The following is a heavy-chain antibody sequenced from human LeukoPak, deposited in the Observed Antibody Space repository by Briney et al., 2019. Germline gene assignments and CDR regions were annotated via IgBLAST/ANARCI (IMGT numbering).Heavy chain of an antibody. V-gene: IGHV1-2*02. CDR1: GYTFTGYY. J-gene: IGHJ3*02. D-gene: IGHD3-3*01. CDR3: ARDDRFGAAPFDI. Sequence: GASVKVSCKASGYTFTGYYMHWVRQAPGQGLEWMGWINPNSGGTNYAQKFQGRVTMTRDTSISTAYMELSRLRSDDTAVYYRARDDRFGAAPFDIWGQGTMVTVSS. CDR2: INPNSGGT.